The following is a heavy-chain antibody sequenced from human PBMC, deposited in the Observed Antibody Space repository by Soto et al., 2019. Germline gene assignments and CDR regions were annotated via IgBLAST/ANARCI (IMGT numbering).Heavy chain of an antibody. V-gene: IGHV4-59*01. D-gene: IGHD1-26*01. CDR1: GGSISSYY. Sequence: PSETLSLTCTVYGGSISSYYWSWIRQPPGKGLEWIGYIYYSGSTSYNPSLKSRVTISVDTSKNQFSLKLSSVTAADTAVYYCAGYSGSYYSDYSGQGTLVTVSS. J-gene: IGHJ4*02. CDR2: IYYSGST. CDR3: AGYSGSYYSDY.